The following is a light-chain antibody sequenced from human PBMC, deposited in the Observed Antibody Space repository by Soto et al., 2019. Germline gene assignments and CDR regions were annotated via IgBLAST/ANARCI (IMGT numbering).Light chain of an antibody. J-gene: IGLJ1*01. Sequence: QSAVTRPASVSGSPGQSITISCTGTGSDVGAYNYVSWFQQHPGKAPTLIISEVSNRPSGVSNRFSGSKSGNAASLTISGLQAEDEADYFCFSFTTDWTHVFGTGTKVTVL. CDR3: FSFTTDWTHV. V-gene: IGLV2-14*01. CDR1: GSDVGAYNY. CDR2: EVS.